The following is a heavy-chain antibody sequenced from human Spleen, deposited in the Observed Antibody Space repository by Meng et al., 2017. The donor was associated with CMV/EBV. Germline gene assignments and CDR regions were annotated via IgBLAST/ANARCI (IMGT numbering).Heavy chain of an antibody. D-gene: IGHD3-3*01. CDR1: GYTFTSYG. Sequence: ASVKVSCKASGYTFTSYGISWVRQAPGQGLEWMGWINPKSGGTTYAQNFQGRVTMTRDTSISTAYMELSRLRSDDTAVYYCARVDFWSAYYNGDYWGQGTLVTVSS. V-gene: IGHV1-2*02. CDR2: INPKSGGT. J-gene: IGHJ4*02. CDR3: ARVDFWSAYYNGDY.